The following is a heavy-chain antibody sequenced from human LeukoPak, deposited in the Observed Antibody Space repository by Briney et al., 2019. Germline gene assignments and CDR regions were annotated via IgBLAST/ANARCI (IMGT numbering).Heavy chain of an antibody. D-gene: IGHD3-10*01. CDR1: GGSISSYY. J-gene: IGHJ5*02. CDR3: ARDIGYYYGSGSYYKYNWFDP. CDR2: IYTSGST. Sequence: SETLSLTCTVSGGSISSYYWSWIRQPAGKGLEWIGRIYTSGSTNYNPSLKSRVTMSVDTSKNQFSLKLSSVTAADTAVYYCARDIGYYYGSGSYYKYNWFDPWGQGTLVTVSS. V-gene: IGHV4-4*07.